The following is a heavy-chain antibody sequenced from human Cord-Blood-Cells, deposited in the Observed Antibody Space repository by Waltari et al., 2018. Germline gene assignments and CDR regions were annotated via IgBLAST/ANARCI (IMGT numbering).Heavy chain of an antibody. CDR1: GYTFTGYY. CDR3: AREQYDFWSGYQSWYFDL. CDR2: INPNSVGP. J-gene: IGHJ2*01. V-gene: IGHV1-2*02. D-gene: IGHD3-3*01. Sequence: QVQLVQSGAEVKKTGASVKVSCKASGYTFTGYYMHWVRQAPGQGLEWMGWINPNSVGPNYAQKFQGRVTMTRDTSISTSYMELSRLRSDGTAVYYCAREQYDFWSGYQSWYFDLWGRDTLVTVSS.